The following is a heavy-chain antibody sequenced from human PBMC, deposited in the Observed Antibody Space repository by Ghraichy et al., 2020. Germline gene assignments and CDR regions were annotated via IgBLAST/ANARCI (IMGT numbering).Heavy chain of an antibody. J-gene: IGHJ6*02. Sequence: SVKVSCKASGGTFSTYTISWVRQAPGQGLQWMGRIIPTVGITKYAQKFQGRVTITADKSTSTAYMELSSLTSEDTAVYYCAREGPVTTLHYYNAMDVWGQGTTVTVSS. V-gene: IGHV1-69*04. D-gene: IGHD4-17*01. CDR2: IIPTVGIT. CDR3: AREGPVTTLHYYNAMDV. CDR1: GGTFSTYT.